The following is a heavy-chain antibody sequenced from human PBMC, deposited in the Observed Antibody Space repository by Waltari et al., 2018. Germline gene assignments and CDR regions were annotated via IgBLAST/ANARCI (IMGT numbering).Heavy chain of an antibody. V-gene: IGHV4-34*01. J-gene: IGHJ5*02. CDR1: GGSFSGYY. Sequence: QVQLQQWGAGLLKPSETLSLTCAVYGGSFSGYYWSWIRQPPGKGLEWIGEINHSGSTNYNPSLKSRVTISVDTSKNQFSLKLSSVTAADTAVYYCARGNSIAAAPLNWFDPWGQGTLVIVSS. CDR2: INHSGST. CDR3: ARGNSIAAAPLNWFDP. D-gene: IGHD6-13*01.